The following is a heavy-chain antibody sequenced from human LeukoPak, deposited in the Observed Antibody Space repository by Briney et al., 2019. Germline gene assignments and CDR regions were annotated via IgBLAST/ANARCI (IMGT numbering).Heavy chain of an antibody. CDR1: GGSISSYY. Sequence: SETLSLTCTVSGGSISSYYWSWIRQPPGKGLEWIGYIYYSGSTNYNPSLKSRVTISVDTSKNQFSLKLSSVTAADTAVYYCARHGFGSGFDAFDIWGQGTMVTVSS. CDR3: ARHGFGSGFDAFDI. J-gene: IGHJ3*02. D-gene: IGHD3-22*01. V-gene: IGHV4-59*08. CDR2: IYYSGST.